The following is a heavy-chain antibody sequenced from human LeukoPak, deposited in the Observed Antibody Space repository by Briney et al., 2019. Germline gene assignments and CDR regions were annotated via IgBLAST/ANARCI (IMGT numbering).Heavy chain of an antibody. CDR2: ISSSGSPI. CDR1: GFTFSSYS. D-gene: IGHD4/OR15-4a*01. Sequence: GGSLRLSCAASGFTFSSYSMNWVRQAPGKGLEWVSYISSSGSPIYYADSVKGRFTISRDNAKNSLYLQMNSLRAEDTAVYYCASGDANFEAYWGQGTLVTVSS. J-gene: IGHJ4*02. CDR3: ASGDANFEAY. V-gene: IGHV3-48*04.